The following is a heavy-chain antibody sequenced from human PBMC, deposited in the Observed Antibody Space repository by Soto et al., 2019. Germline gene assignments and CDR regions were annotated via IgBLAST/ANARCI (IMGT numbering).Heavy chain of an antibody. D-gene: IGHD3-3*01. CDR1: GFTFSSYG. CDR3: AKWFNSPIFGVVTVDYYYYMDV. CDR2: ISYDGSNK. J-gene: IGHJ6*03. V-gene: IGHV3-30*18. Sequence: PGGSLRLSCAASGFTFSSYGMHWVRQAPGKGLEWVAVISYDGSNKYYADSVKGRFTISRDNSKNTLYLQMNSLRAEDTAVYYCAKWFNSPIFGVVTVDYYYYMDVWGKGTTVTVSS.